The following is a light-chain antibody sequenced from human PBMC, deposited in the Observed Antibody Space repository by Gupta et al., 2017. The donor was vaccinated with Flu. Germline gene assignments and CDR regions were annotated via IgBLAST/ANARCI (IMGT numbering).Light chain of an antibody. V-gene: IGKV3-20*01. CDR1: QSVSSSY. CDR2: GAS. J-gene: IGKJ2*01. Sequence: EIVLTQYTGTLSLSTGERATLSCRTSQSVSSSYLAWYQHKPGQAPRLLIYGASSRATDIPDRFSGSGSGTDFTLTISRLEPEDFAVYYCQQYGSSPYTFGQGTKLEIK. CDR3: QQYGSSPYT.